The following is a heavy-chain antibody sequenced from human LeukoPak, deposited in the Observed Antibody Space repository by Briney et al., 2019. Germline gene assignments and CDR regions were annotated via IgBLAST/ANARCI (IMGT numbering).Heavy chain of an antibody. Sequence: PSETLSLTCTVSGGSISSYYWSWIRQPPGKGLEWIGYIYYSGSTDKNPSLKSRVTISVDTSKHQFSLKLSSVTTADTAVYFCARDPPKEQWLVMDYWGQGTLVTVSS. CDR3: ARDPPKEQWLVMDY. J-gene: IGHJ4*02. D-gene: IGHD6-19*01. CDR2: IYYSGST. V-gene: IGHV4-59*01. CDR1: GGSISSYY.